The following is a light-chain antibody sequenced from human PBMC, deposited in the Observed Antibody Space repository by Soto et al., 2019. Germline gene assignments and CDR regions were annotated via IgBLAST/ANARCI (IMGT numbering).Light chain of an antibody. CDR3: HQRQSWPRT. V-gene: IGKV3-11*01. CDR2: QTA. Sequence: EIVLTQSPATLSSFPGDRVTPSGRASQYINTSLAWYQHRPGQAPRLLIYQTAIRAAGIPARFSASGTGTDFTLTISDVQPEDFAVYYCHQRQSWPRTFGQGTKVDIK. J-gene: IGKJ1*01. CDR1: QYINTS.